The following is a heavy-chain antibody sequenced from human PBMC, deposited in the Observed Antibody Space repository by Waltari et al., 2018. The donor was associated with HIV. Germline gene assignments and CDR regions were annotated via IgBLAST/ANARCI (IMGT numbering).Heavy chain of an antibody. D-gene: IGHD1-26*01. CDR3: AKGQVRGLGGSYPYYFDY. CDR1: GFTFSSYA. J-gene: IGHJ4*02. V-gene: IGHV3-23*01. Sequence: EVQLLESGGGLVQPGGSLRLSCAASGFTFSSYAMSWVRQAPGKGLEWVSAISGSGGSTYYADSVKGRFTISRDNSKNTLYLQMNSLRAEDTAVYYCAKGQVRGLGGSYPYYFDYWGQGTLVTVSS. CDR2: ISGSGGST.